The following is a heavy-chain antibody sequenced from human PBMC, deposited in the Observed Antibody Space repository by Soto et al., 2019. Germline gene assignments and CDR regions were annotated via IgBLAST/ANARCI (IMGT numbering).Heavy chain of an antibody. D-gene: IGHD3-22*01. V-gene: IGHV3-74*01. J-gene: IGHJ5*02. CDR1: GFPFISYW. CDR3: VRGADRAYWVDP. CDR2: INSDGSII. Sequence: DVQLLESGGGIVQPGGSLGRSCTASGFPFISYWMHWVRQAPGKGLVWVSRINSDGSIINYADSVKGRFTISRDNAKNTVDLKMNSLRGEDTAVYFCVRGADRAYWVDPWGQGTLVTVSS.